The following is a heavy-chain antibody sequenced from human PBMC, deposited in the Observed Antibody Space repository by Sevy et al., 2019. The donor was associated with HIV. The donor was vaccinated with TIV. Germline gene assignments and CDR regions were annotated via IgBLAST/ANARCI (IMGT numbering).Heavy chain of an antibody. D-gene: IGHD1-26*01. V-gene: IGHV3-23*01. CDR2: LGGSVDMT. CDR1: GFTFSRYA. CDR3: ARGPTAIVRGHFVYYGLDV. J-gene: IGHJ6*02. Sequence: GGSLRLSCVASGFTFSRYAMSWVRQAPGKGLKWVSALGGSVDMTYYADFVKGRFTISRDNSKNTLYLQMNSLRAEDTAVYYCARGPTAIVRGHFVYYGLDVWGQGTTVTVSS.